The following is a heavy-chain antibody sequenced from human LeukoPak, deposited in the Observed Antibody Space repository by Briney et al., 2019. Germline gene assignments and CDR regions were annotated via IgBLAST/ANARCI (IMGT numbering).Heavy chain of an antibody. CDR3: ARNILFAFDI. J-gene: IGHJ3*02. Sequence: GRTLSLSCAASGLTVSSSYISRVRQAPGKGLEWVSIIYNDGSTYYADSMKGRFTISRDNSKNTLYLQVNSVRAEETAMYYCARNILFAFDIGVQGTMVTVSS. V-gene: IGHV3-53*01. D-gene: IGHD2/OR15-2a*01. CDR1: GLTVSSSY. CDR2: IYNDGST.